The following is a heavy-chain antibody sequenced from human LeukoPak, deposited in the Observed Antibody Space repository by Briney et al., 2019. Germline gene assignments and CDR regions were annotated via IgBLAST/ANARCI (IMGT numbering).Heavy chain of an antibody. D-gene: IGHD5-12*01. CDR1: GGSISSSSYY. V-gene: IGHV4-61*09. CDR2: IYISGST. Sequence: SETLSLTCTVSGGSISSSSYYWSWIRQPAGKGLEWIGHIYISGSTNYNPSLKSRVTISVDTSKNQFSLKLSSVTAADTAVYYCARDGGYEGNWFDPWGQGTLVTVSS. CDR3: ARDGGYEGNWFDP. J-gene: IGHJ5*02.